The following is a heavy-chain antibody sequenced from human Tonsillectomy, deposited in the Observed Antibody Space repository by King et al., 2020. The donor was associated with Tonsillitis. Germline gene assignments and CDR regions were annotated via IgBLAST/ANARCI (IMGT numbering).Heavy chain of an antibody. CDR1: GYTFTGYY. CDR3: ARAGRAAAADY. V-gene: IGHV1-2*02. J-gene: IGHJ4*02. CDR2: INPNTGDT. Sequence: QLVQSGAEVKKPGASVKVSCKPSGYTFTGYYIHWVRLAPAPPPPPTGSINPNTGDTTYGQKSQGRVTMTRDTSISTAYLEVNRLTSDDTAIYYCARAGRAAAADYWGQGTHLIVSS. D-gene: IGHD6-13*01.